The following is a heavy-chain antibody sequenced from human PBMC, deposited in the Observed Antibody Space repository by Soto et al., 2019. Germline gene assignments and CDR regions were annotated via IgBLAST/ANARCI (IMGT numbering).Heavy chain of an antibody. CDR1: GGTFSSYA. J-gene: IGHJ5*02. CDR3: ARLATYYYGSGSYVAGWFDP. V-gene: IGHV1-69*13. Sequence: SVKVSCKASGGTFSSYAISWVRQAPEQGLEWMGGIIPIFGTANYAQKFQGRVTITADESTSTAYMELSSLRPEDTAVYYCARLATYYYGSGSYVAGWFDPWGQGTLVTVSS. D-gene: IGHD3-10*01. CDR2: IIPIFGTA.